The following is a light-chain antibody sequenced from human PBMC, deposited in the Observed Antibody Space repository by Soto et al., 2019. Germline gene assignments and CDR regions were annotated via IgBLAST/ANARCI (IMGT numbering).Light chain of an antibody. J-gene: IGKJ1*01. Sequence: EIVMTQSPGTLSLSPGERATISCRASQVIGSRYLAWYHQKSGQAPRLLIYYTSNRATGIPARFSGSGSGTDFTLTISSLAPEDFAIYYCHQRQSWPRTFGQGTKVEIK. V-gene: IGKV3-11*01. CDR3: HQRQSWPRT. CDR2: YTS. CDR1: QVIGSRY.